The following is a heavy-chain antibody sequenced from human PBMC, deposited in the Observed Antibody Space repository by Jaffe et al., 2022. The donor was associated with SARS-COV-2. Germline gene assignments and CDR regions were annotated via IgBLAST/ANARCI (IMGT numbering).Heavy chain of an antibody. CDR1: GGSITSRIYY. Sequence: QLQLQESGPGLVKPSETLSLTCTVSGGSITSRIYYWAWIRQPPGKGLEWIGSIYYSGSTHYNPSLKSRVIISVDTSKNQFSLKLSSVTASDTAVYYCARQSYDSSGHAVDYWGQGTLVTVSS. J-gene: IGHJ4*02. CDR3: ARQSYDSSGHAVDY. V-gene: IGHV4-39*01. D-gene: IGHD3-22*01. CDR2: IYYSGST.